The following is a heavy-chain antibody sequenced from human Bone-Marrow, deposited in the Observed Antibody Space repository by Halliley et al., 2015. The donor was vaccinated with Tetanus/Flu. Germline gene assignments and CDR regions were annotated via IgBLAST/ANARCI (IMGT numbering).Heavy chain of an antibody. CDR2: ISDSGSTV. CDR3: AREGNYYDSSASPLGEIISDISYYYAMDV. Sequence: SLRLSCSASGFAFNTYEMNWVRQAPGKGLEWVSYISDSGSTVYYADSVRGRFTISRVNAKNSLYLQMNSLRAEDTAVYYCAREGNYYDSSASPLGEIISDISYYYAMDVWGQGTPVTVSS. CDR1: GFAFNTYE. J-gene: IGHJ6*02. V-gene: IGHV3-48*03. D-gene: IGHD3-22*01.